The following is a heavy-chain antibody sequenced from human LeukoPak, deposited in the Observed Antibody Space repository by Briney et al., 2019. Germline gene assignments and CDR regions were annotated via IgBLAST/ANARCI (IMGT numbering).Heavy chain of an antibody. J-gene: IGHJ4*02. V-gene: IGHV3-23*01. D-gene: IGHD6-19*01. CDR1: GFTFSSYA. CDR3: AKDQPRGGWYFDY. CDR2: NSGSGDIT. Sequence: PAGSLRLSCAASGFTFSSYAMNWVRQAPGKGLKWIRRNSGSGDITFYADYVKGRFTISRDNAKNTLYLQMNTLRAEDTAVYYCAKDQPRGGWYFDYWGLGTLVTVSS.